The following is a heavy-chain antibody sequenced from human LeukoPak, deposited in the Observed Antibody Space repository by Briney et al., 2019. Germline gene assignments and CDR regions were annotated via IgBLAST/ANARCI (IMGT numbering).Heavy chain of an antibody. V-gene: IGHV4-31*03. CDR3: ARGSGWRPIDY. CDR1: GGSISSGGYY. J-gene: IGHJ4*02. CDR2: IYYSGST. Sequence: SQTLSLTCTVSGGSISSGGYYWSWIRQHPGKGLEWIGYIYYSGSTYYNPSLKSRVTISVDTSKNQFSLKLSSVTAADTAVYYCARGSGWRPIDYWGQGTLVTVSS. D-gene: IGHD6-19*01.